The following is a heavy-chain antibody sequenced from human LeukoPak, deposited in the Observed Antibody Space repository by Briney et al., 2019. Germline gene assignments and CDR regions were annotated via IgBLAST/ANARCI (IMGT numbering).Heavy chain of an antibody. CDR2: ITGSGDST. V-gene: IGHV3-23*01. CDR3: AKWGDYDILAGYYVSDF. J-gene: IGHJ4*02. Sequence: GASLRLSCAASGFIFRNYAMSWVRQAPGKGLEWVSAITGSGDSTYYADSVKGRFTISRDNSKNTLYVEMNTLRAEDTAVYYCAKWGDYDILAGYYVSDFWGQGTLVTVSS. CDR1: GFIFRNYA. D-gene: IGHD3-9*01.